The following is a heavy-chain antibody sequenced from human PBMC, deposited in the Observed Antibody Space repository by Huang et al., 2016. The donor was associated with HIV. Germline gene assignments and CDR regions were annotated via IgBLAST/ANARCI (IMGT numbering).Heavy chain of an antibody. V-gene: IGHV4-34*02. J-gene: IGHJ3*02. CDR2: IKPSCTT. Sequence: VQLQQWGASLLKPSETLSLTCAVSGGTFTGYFWGWVRQAPGTGLEWIAEIKPSCTTSYNPSLKSRVSMSVDVSNNQFSLSLKSVTAADTAVYFCVRCPGYYFEPSRYFDAFDIWGPGTMVTVS. CDR1: GGTFTGYF. CDR3: VRCPGYYFEPSRYFDAFDI. D-gene: IGHD3-22*01.